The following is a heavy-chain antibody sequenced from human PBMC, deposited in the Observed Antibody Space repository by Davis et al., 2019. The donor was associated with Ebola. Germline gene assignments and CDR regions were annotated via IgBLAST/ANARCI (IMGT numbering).Heavy chain of an antibody. J-gene: IGHJ6*02. CDR2: IKRDGREK. CDR1: GFTFSRYW. CDR3: ARAIAYYYYGMDV. Sequence: GESLKISCAASGFTFSRYWMSWVRQAPGKGLEWVANIKRDGREKYYVDSVKGRFTISRDNAKNSLYLQMNSLRAEDTAVYYCARAIAYYYYGMDVWGQGTTVTVSS. V-gene: IGHV3-7*01.